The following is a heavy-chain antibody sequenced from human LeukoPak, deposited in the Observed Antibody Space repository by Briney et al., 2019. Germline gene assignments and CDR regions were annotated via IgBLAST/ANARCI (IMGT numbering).Heavy chain of an antibody. CDR3: ARGSRSVRDFWSGYHSY. D-gene: IGHD3-3*01. CDR1: GGSFSGYY. J-gene: IGHJ4*02. Sequence: PSETLSLTCAVYGGSFSGYYWSWIRQPPGKGLEWIGEINHSGRTNYNPSLKSRVTISVDTSKNQFSLKLSSVTAADTAVYYCARGSRSVRDFWSGYHSYWGQGTLVTVSS. V-gene: IGHV4-34*01. CDR2: INHSGRT.